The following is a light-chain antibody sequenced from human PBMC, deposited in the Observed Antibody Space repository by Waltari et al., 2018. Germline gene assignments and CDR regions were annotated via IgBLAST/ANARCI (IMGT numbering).Light chain of an antibody. Sequence: DVVVTQSPLSLPVTLGQPASISCRSSQSLGSSDGNTYLNWFHLRPGQSPRRLIYETSKRDSGVPDRFSGSGSGAGFTLKISRVEAEDVGIYYCMQATHWPYTFGQGTKLEIK. CDR2: ETS. J-gene: IGKJ2*01. CDR3: MQATHWPYT. V-gene: IGKV2-30*01. CDR1: QSLGSSDGNTY.